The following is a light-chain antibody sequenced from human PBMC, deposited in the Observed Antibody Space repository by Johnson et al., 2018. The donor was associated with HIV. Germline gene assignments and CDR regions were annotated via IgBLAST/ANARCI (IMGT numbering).Light chain of an antibody. CDR2: ENN. Sequence: QSVLTQPPSVSVAPGQKVTISCSGSSSNIGNNYVSWYQQLPGTAPKLLIYENNKRPSGIPDRFSGSKSGTSATLGITGLQTGDEADYYCETWDSSLSAGGVFGTGTKVTVL. CDR3: ETWDSSLSAGGV. J-gene: IGLJ1*01. CDR1: SSNIGNNY. V-gene: IGLV1-51*02.